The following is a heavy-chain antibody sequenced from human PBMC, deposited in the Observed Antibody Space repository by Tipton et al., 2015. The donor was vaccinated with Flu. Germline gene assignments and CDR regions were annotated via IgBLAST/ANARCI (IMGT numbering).Heavy chain of an antibody. J-gene: IGHJ4*02. D-gene: IGHD3-16*01. V-gene: IGHV3-23*01. CDR1: GFTFSRYA. CDR2: ISGGGGFRGSGAGT. CDR3: TRGFIRLCDY. Sequence: SLRLSCAASGFTFSRYAMSWVRQAPGKGLEWVSAISGGGGFRGSGAGTYYADSVKGRFTISRDNSKNTVYLQMNSLRSEDTAVYYCTRGFIRLCDYWGQGTLVTVSS.